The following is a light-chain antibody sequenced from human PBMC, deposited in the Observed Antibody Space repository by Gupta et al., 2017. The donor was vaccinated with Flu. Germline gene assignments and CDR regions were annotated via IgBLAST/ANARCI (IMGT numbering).Light chain of an antibody. CDR1: QTINSNC. J-gene: IGKJ1*01. CDR3: HQCGRSPT. V-gene: IGKV3-20*01. Sequence: DIVLTQYPGTVSLSPGEGVTLSCRASQTINSNCLAWYQQRPGQAPRLLIYGVSTRATGIPDRFGGSGSGTDFTLTINRLEPEDFAGYFCHQCGRSPTFGQGTKVEVK. CDR2: GVS.